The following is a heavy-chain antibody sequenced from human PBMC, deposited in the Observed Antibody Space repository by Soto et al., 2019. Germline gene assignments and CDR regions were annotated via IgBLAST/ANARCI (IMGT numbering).Heavy chain of an antibody. Sequence: SETLSLTCTVSGGSIGSYYWSWIRQPPGKGLEWIGYIYYSGSTNYNPSLKSRVTISVDTSKNQFSLKLSSVTAADTAVYYCARDALHYYYGMDVWGQGTTVTVSS. CDR1: GGSIGSYY. CDR2: IYYSGST. CDR3: ARDALHYYYGMDV. J-gene: IGHJ6*02. V-gene: IGHV4-59*01.